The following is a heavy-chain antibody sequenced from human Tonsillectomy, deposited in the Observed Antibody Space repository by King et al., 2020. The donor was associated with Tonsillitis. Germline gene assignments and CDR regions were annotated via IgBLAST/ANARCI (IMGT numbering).Heavy chain of an antibody. CDR1: GGSISSHY. CDR2: IYTSGST. CDR3: ARDLSLPDDHYYYGMDV. V-gene: IGHV4-4*07. J-gene: IGHJ6*02. Sequence: VQLQESGPGLVKPSETLSLTCTVSGGSISSHYWSWIRPPAGKGLEWIGRIYTSGSTNYNPSLKSRVTMSVDTSKHQFSLKLSSVTATDTAVYYCARDLSLPDDHYYYGMDVWGHGTTVTVSS.